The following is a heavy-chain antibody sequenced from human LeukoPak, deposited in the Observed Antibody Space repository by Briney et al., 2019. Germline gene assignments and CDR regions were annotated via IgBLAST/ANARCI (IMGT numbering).Heavy chain of an antibody. Sequence: GSSVKVSCKASGGTFNSYAISWVRQAPGQGLEWVGGIMPLFGTANYAQEFQGRVTFTTDESASTAYMEVSSLRSEDTAVYYCASGSLGDGYGVGDYYQYMDVWGKGTTVTVSS. CDR3: ASGSLGDGYGVGDYYQYMDV. CDR1: GGTFNSYA. CDR2: IMPLFGTA. V-gene: IGHV1-69*05. J-gene: IGHJ6*03. D-gene: IGHD5-24*01.